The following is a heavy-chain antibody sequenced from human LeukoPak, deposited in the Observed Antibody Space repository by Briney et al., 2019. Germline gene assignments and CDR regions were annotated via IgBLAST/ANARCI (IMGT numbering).Heavy chain of an antibody. CDR3: ARAPLGGGPIDAFDI. CDR1: GGSISSGSYY. J-gene: IGHJ3*02. V-gene: IGHV4-61*02. CDR2: IYTSGST. Sequence: PWETLSLTCTVSGGSISSGSYYWRWIRQPAGKGGEWIVRIYTSGSTNYNPSLKSRVTISVDTSKNQFSLKLSSVTAADTAVYYCARAPLGGGPIDAFDIWGQGTMVTVSS. D-gene: IGHD1-26*01.